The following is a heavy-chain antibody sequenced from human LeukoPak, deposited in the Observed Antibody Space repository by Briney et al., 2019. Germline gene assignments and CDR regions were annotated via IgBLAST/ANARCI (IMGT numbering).Heavy chain of an antibody. J-gene: IGHJ6*02. D-gene: IGHD3-10*01. Sequence: SVKVSCKASGGTFSSYAISWVRQAPGQGLEWMGRIIPILGIANYAQKFQGRVTITADKSTSTAYMELSSLRSEDTAAYYCARDLERITMVRGVSSMDVWGQGTTVTVSS. CDR3: ARDLERITMVRGVSSMDV. V-gene: IGHV1-69*04. CDR1: GGTFSSYA. CDR2: IIPILGIA.